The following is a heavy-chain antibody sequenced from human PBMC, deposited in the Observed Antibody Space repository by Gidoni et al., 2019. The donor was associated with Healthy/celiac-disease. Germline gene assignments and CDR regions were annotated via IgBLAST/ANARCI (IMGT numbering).Heavy chain of an antibody. D-gene: IGHD3-22*01. CDR3: VRSGWLLQDYFDY. CDR1: GFPFSSYA. Sequence: EVQLVESGGGLVQPGGSLRLSCSASGFPFSSYAMHWVGQAPGKGLEYVSAISSNGGSTYYADSVKGRVTSSRDNSKNTLYLQMSSLRAEDTAVYYCVRSGWLLQDYFDYWGQGTLVTVSS. V-gene: IGHV3-64D*06. J-gene: IGHJ4*02. CDR2: ISSNGGST.